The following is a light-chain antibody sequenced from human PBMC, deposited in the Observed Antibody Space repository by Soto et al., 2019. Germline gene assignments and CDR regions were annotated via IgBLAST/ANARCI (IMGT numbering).Light chain of an antibody. CDR1: QSVSSY. J-gene: IGKJ5*01. CDR3: QQRSKWPPIT. CDR2: DAS. Sequence: EIVLTQSPATLSLSPGERATLSCRASQSVSSYLAWYQQKPGQAPRLLIYDASNRATGIPARFSGSGSGTDFTLNISSLEPEDVAVYYCQQRSKWPPITFGQGTRLEIK. V-gene: IGKV3-11*01.